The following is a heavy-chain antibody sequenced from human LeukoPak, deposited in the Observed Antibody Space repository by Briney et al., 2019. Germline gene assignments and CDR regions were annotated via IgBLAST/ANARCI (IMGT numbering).Heavy chain of an antibody. CDR3: ARYSIAAPLDY. D-gene: IGHD6-13*01. V-gene: IGHV3-21*01. CDR2: ISSSSSYI. J-gene: IGHJ4*02. CDR1: GFTFSSYS. Sequence: GGSLRLSCAASGFTFSSYSMNWVRQAPGKGLEWVSSISSSSSYIYYADSVKGRFTISRGNAKNSLYLQMNSLRAEDTAVYYCARYSIAAPLDYWGQGTLVTVSS.